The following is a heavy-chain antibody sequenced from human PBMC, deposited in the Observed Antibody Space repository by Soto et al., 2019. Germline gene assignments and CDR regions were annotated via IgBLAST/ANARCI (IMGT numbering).Heavy chain of an antibody. CDR2: INVYNGNT. Sequence: QVQLVQSGGEVKKPGASVKVSCKASGYTFTNYGISWVRQAPGQGLEWMGWINVYNGNTKYAQKVQGRVTMTTDTSPSTAYMELRSLRSDDTAVYYCARGAGSGSYYHQYNWFDPWGQGTLVTVSS. D-gene: IGHD3-10*01. CDR3: ARGAGSGSYYHQYNWFDP. J-gene: IGHJ5*02. CDR1: GYTFTNYG. V-gene: IGHV1-18*01.